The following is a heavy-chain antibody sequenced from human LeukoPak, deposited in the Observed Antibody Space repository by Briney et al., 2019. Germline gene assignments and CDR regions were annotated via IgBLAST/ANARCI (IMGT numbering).Heavy chain of an antibody. CDR1: GFTFSSYS. Sequence: GGSLRLSCAASGFTFSSYSMNWVRQAPGKGLEWVSYISSSSSTIYYADSVKGRFTISRDNAKNTLYLQMNSLRAEDTAVYYCAKDAWIQLWFEGPDYWGQGTLVTVSS. CDR3: AKDAWIQLWFEGPDY. J-gene: IGHJ4*02. D-gene: IGHD5-18*01. V-gene: IGHV3-48*01. CDR2: ISSSSSTI.